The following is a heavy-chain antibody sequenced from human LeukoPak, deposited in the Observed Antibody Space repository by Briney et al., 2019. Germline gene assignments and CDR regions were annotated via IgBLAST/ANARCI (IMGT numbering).Heavy chain of an antibody. CDR2: ISWNSGTI. CDR3: AKDSHPGSGSYYKGNFDY. D-gene: IGHD3-10*01. Sequence: SGGSLRLSCAASGFIFDDFAMHWVRQAPGKGLEWVSGISWNSGTIGYVDSVKGRFTISRDNAKNSLHLQMNSLRPEDMGMYYCAKDSHPGSGSYYKGNFDYWGQGTLVTVSS. CDR1: GFIFDDFA. V-gene: IGHV3-9*03. J-gene: IGHJ4*02.